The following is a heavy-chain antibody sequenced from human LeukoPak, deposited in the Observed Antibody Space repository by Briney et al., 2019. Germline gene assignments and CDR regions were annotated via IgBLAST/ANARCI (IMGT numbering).Heavy chain of an antibody. D-gene: IGHD6-13*01. CDR1: GFTFSSYS. CDR3: AREKAATGFFDY. CDR2: ISSSSGSI. J-gene: IGHJ4*02. Sequence: GGSLRLSCAASGFTFSSYSMNWVRQAPGKGLEWVSYISSSSGSIYYADSVKGRFTISRDNSKNTLFLQMNSLRAEDTALYYCAREKAATGFFDYWGQGTLVTVSS. V-gene: IGHV3-48*01.